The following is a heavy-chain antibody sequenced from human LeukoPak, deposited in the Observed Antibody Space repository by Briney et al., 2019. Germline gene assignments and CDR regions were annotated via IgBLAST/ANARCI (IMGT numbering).Heavy chain of an antibody. V-gene: IGHV1-3*04. Sequence: EASMTVSCKASGHTFTSNTIHWVRQAPGQRLEWMGWINTGNGNTEYSQKFQGRVTVTTDTSASTAYMELSSLRSEHTAVYYCARCGYSDAWSCDHWGQGTLVTVSS. CDR3: ARCGYSDAWSCDH. D-gene: IGHD5-18*01. J-gene: IGHJ5*02. CDR2: INTGNGNT. CDR1: GHTFTSNT.